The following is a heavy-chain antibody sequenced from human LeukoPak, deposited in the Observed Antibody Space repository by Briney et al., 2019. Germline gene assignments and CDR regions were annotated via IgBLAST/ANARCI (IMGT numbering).Heavy chain of an antibody. V-gene: IGHV4-34*01. CDR1: GGSFSGYY. CDR3: ASRWDLHIQDTKHPNSRGYDSTFHQ. J-gene: IGHJ1*01. D-gene: IGHD3-22*01. Sequence: SDTLSLTCAVYGGSFSGYYWRWLRQPPGKGLEGLGEINHSGSNNHNPSIERRVTISVDTAKKQYSLKLSSVEAADTAEYYCASRWDLHIQDTKHPNSRGYDSTFHQGRQGPLVTVSS. CDR2: INHSGSN.